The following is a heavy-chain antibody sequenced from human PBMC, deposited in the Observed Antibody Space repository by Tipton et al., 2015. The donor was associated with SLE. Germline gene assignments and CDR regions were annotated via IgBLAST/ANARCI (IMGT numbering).Heavy chain of an antibody. Sequence: SLRLSCVASGFTFDDYAMHWVRQAPGKGLEWVSGISWNSGSIGYADSVKGRFTISRDNAKNSLSLQMNSLRAEDTAVYFCVREGGGPYGGNFDYWGQGTLATVSS. J-gene: IGHJ4*02. CDR1: GFTFDDYA. V-gene: IGHV3-9*01. CDR3: VREGGGPYGGNFDY. D-gene: IGHD4-23*01. CDR2: ISWNSGSI.